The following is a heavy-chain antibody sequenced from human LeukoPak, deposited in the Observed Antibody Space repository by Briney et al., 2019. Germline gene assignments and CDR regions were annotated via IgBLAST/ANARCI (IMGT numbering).Heavy chain of an antibody. V-gene: IGHV3-33*06. D-gene: IGHD2-21*02. CDR2: IWYDGSNK. CDR1: GFTFSSYG. CDR3: AKALTQIPRLATGLGY. J-gene: IGHJ4*02. Sequence: PGRSLRLSCAASGFTFSSYGMHWVRQAPGKGLEWVAVIWYDGSNKYYADSVKGRFTISRDNSKNMLYLQMNSLRAEDTAVYYCAKALTQIPRLATGLGYWGQGTLVTVSS.